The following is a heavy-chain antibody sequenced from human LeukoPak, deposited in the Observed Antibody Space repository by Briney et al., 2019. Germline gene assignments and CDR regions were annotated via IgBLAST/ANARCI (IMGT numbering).Heavy chain of an antibody. V-gene: IGHV3-23*01. CDR1: QFKFNNYG. Sequence: PGGSLRLSCATSQFKFNNYGMTWVRQAPGKGLEWVSSITGSGGGTQYADSVQGRFTISRDNSKNTLYLQMNSLRAEDTAVYYCAKDGPVWSGYYPDYYYYYMDVWGKGTTVTVSS. CDR3: AKDGPVWSGYYPDYYYYYMDV. J-gene: IGHJ6*03. D-gene: IGHD3-3*01. CDR2: ITGSGGGT.